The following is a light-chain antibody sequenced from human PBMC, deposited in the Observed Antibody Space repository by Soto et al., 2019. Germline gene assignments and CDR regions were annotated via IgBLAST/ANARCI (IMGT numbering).Light chain of an antibody. CDR1: QSVSTN. J-gene: IGKJ1*01. Sequence: MTQSPSILSTSVGERATLSCSASQSVSTNFAWYLQKAGQAPRLLIYGASTRATAVPARFTASGSGTEFTLSISSLQSDDCGVYYRQQYDTWPRTFGQGTKVDNK. V-gene: IGKV3-15*01. CDR3: QQYDTWPRT. CDR2: GAS.